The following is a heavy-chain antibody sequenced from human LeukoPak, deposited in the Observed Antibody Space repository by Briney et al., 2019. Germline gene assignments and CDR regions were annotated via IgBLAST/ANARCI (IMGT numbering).Heavy chain of an antibody. CDR3: ARRTGVCLFILP. Sequence: SDPLSLLCAVSGDSLNTRNFYWRWIRRPPEKGLEWFGCIFYSGNLFYNPSLKSRDTISGDTYKKVFSLKLTSVTAADTAVYYCARRTGVCLFILPGGRGTLVTVSS. D-gene: IGHD3-3*01. J-gene: IGHJ4*02. V-gene: IGHV4-39*01. CDR2: IFYSGNL. CDR1: GDSLNTRNFY.